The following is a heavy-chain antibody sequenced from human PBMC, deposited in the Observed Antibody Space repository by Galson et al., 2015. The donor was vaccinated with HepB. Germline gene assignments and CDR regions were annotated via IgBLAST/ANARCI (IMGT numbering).Heavy chain of an antibody. V-gene: IGHV3-21*01. CDR2: ISSGGSYI. D-gene: IGHD5-12*01. Sequence: SLRLSCAASGLTLYRYNMNWVRQAPGKGLEWVASISSGGSYIYYADSVKGRFTISRDNTKNSVSLHMSSLRAEDTAVYYCARDSHCGGYGCYFDYWGQGTLVTVSS. J-gene: IGHJ4*02. CDR3: ARDSHCGGYGCYFDY. CDR1: GLTLYRYN.